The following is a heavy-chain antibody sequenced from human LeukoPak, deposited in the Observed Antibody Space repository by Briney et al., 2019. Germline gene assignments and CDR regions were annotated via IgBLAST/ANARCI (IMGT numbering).Heavy chain of an antibody. CDR2: IWYDGSNR. J-gene: IGHJ4*02. CDR1: GFTFSSSG. V-gene: IGHV3-33*01. Sequence: GNSLRLSCAASGFTFSSSGMHWVRQAPGKGLEWVAAIWYDGSNRYYADPVKGRFTVSRDNSKNTLYLQMNSLRAEDTAVYYCARAKGVSTGYRPTDYWGQGTLVTVSS. CDR3: ARAKGVSTGYRPTDY. D-gene: IGHD3-22*01.